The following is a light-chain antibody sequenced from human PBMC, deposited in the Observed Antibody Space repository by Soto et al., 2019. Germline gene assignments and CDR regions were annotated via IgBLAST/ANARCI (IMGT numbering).Light chain of an antibody. Sequence: IVMTQSPDSLAVSLGERATINCKSSQSILYSSNNKNYLTWYQQKPRQPPKLLIYWASTRESGVPDRFSGSGSGTDFTLTISSLQAEDVAVYYCQQYYSTPRTFGQGTKVEIK. CDR2: WAS. CDR3: QQYYSTPRT. V-gene: IGKV4-1*01. J-gene: IGKJ1*01. CDR1: QSILYSSNNKNY.